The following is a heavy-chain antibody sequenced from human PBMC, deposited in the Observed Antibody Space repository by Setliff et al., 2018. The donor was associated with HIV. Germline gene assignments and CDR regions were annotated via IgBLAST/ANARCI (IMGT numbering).Heavy chain of an antibody. J-gene: IGHJ2*01. V-gene: IGHV4-34*01. CDR3: AREGGQGYSGSGSFYHRNFDL. Sequence: SETLSLTCAVYGGSLSGYYWSWVRQSPGRGLEWIGEVNQSGNTNFNPSLKSRLIISVDTSKSQFSLKLTSVTAADTALYYCAREGGQGYSGSGSFYHRNFDLWGRGTLVTVS. D-gene: IGHD3-10*01. CDR1: GGSLSGYY. CDR2: VNQSGNT.